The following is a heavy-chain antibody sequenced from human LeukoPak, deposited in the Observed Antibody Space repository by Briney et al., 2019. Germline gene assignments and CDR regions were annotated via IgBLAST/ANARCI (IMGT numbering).Heavy chain of an antibody. CDR3: ATIKRGSIFGYFDF. J-gene: IGHJ4*02. V-gene: IGHV4-59*11. CDR2: VLDSERT. Sequence: PSETLSPTCTVSGGSISTHYWSWIRQLPGKGLEWIGYVLDSERTKDNPSLKSRATLSADTSKNQFSLRLTSVTAADSAVYYCATIKRGSIFGYFDFWGQGVLVTVSS. D-gene: IGHD5-18*01. CDR1: GGSISTHY.